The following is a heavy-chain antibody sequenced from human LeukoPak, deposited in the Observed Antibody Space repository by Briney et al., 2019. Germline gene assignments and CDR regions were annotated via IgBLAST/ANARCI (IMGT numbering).Heavy chain of an antibody. Sequence: SETLSLTCSVSGYSISSGYYWGCIRQPPGKGLEWIGSIYHSGSTYCNPSLKSRVTISVDKSKNQFSLKLSSVTAADTAVYYCARASHDYGDYSHFDYWGQGTLVTVSS. D-gene: IGHD4-17*01. CDR2: IYHSGST. CDR3: ARASHDYGDYSHFDY. V-gene: IGHV4-38-2*02. J-gene: IGHJ4*02. CDR1: GYSISSGYY.